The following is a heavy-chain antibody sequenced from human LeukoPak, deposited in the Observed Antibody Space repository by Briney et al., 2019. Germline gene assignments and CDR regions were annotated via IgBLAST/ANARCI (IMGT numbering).Heavy chain of an antibody. CDR2: IYTSGST. V-gene: IGHV4-4*07. CDR1: GGSISSYY. CDR3: ARSYDSSGYSRGSFDY. Sequence: SETLSLTCTVSGGSISSYYWSWIRQPAGKGLEWIGRIYTSGSTNYNPSLKSRVTMSVDTSKNQFSLKLSSVTAADTAVYYCARSYDSSGYSRGSFDYWGQGTLVTVSS. D-gene: IGHD3-22*01. J-gene: IGHJ4*02.